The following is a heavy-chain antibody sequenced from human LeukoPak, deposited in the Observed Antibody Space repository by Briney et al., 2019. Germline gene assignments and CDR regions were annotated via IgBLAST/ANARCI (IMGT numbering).Heavy chain of an antibody. D-gene: IGHD1-1*01. CDR1: GFTLRYYG. J-gene: IGHJ6*02. CDR3: AKESLDTEQRNYNYYGLDV. CDR2: ISYDGSKK. Sequence: GGSLRLSCAASGFTLRYYGMHWVRQAPGKGLEWVAFISYDGSKKRYADSVEDRFTISRDNSRNRLYVQVNSLRAEDTAVYYCAKESLDTEQRNYNYYGLDVWGQGTTVTVSS. V-gene: IGHV3-30*18.